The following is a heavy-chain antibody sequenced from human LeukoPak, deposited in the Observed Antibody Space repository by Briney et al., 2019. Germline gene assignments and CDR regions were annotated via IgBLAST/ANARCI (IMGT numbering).Heavy chain of an antibody. CDR3: ARTYGDYVDYYYGMDV. D-gene: IGHD4-17*01. CDR1: GFTFSSYW. Sequence: GGSLRLSCAASGFTFSSYWMSWVRQAPGKGLEWVANIKQDGSEKYYVDSVKGRFTISRDNAKNSLYLQMNSLRAEDTAVYYCARTYGDYVDYYYGMDVWGQETTVTVSS. V-gene: IGHV3-7*01. J-gene: IGHJ6*02. CDR2: IKQDGSEK.